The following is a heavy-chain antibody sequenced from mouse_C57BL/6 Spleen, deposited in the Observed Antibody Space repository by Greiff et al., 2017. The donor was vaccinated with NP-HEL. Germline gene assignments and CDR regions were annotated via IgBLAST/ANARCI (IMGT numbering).Heavy chain of an antibody. D-gene: IGHD2-12*01. CDR1: GDSGTSYW. CDR2: IYPGRGST. J-gene: IGHJ2*01. V-gene: IGHV1-55*01. Sequence: VQLQQPGAELVKPGAAGKRGGKAAGDSGTSYWITWVKQRHGQGLEWIGDIYPGRGSTNYNEKFKSKATLTVDTSSSTAYMQLSSLTSEDSAVYYCARGTYTKVVYYFDYWGQGTTLTVSS. CDR3: ARGTYTKVVYYFDY.